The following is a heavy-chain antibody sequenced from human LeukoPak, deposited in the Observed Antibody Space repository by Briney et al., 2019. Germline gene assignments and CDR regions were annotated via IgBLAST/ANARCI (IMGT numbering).Heavy chain of an antibody. CDR2: ATGNGVTT. V-gene: IGHV3-23*01. D-gene: IGHD2-2*02. CDR1: GFTFSSYA. CDR3: AKDRLYPNDIFDV. J-gene: IGHJ3*01. Sequence: GGSLRLSCVASGFTFSSYAMSWVRQAPGKGLEWVAAATGNGVTTWYAPFVKGRFIISRDNSKNTLYLQMSGLRAEDTALFYCAKDRLYPNDIFDVWGQGTMVTVS.